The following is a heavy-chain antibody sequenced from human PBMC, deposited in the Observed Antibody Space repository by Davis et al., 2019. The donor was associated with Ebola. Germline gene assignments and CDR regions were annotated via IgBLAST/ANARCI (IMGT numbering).Heavy chain of an antibody. D-gene: IGHD2-8*02. CDR1: GYTFTSYD. J-gene: IGHJ4*02. CDR3: ASRVEEYCTGGVCYTDY. Sequence: AASVKVSCTASGYTFTSYDINWVRQATGQGLEWMGWMNPHSGNTGYAQKFQGRVTMTRNTSIRTAYMELSSLRSEDTAVYYCASRVEEYCTGGVCYTDYWGQGTLVTVSS. V-gene: IGHV1-8*01. CDR2: MNPHSGNT.